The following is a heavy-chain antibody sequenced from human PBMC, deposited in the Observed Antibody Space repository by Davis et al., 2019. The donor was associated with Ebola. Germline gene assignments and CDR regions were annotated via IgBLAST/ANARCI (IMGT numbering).Heavy chain of an antibody. Sequence: GESLKISCAASGFTFSSYGMHWVRQAPGKGLEWVAVIWYDGSNKYYADSVKGRFTISRDNSKNTLYLQMNSLRAEDTAVYYCGKSGGSYYYYGMDVWGQGTTVTVSS. CDR2: IWYDGSNK. CDR1: GFTFSSYG. V-gene: IGHV3-33*08. D-gene: IGHD3-16*01. CDR3: GKSGGSYYYYGMDV. J-gene: IGHJ6*02.